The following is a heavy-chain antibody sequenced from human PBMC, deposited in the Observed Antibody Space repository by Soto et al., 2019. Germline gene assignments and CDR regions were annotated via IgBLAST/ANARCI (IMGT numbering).Heavy chain of an antibody. CDR3: AQGRASSGWPQDAFDM. D-gene: IGHD6-19*01. CDR2: ISGRGDNT. J-gene: IGHJ3*02. V-gene: IGHV3-23*01. CDR1: GFTFSSYA. Sequence: GGSLRLSCAASGFTFSSYAMSWVCQAPGKGLEWVSGISGRGDNTYYADADSVKGRFTISRDNSKNTLYLQLNSLRADDTAIYYCAQGRASSGWPQDAFDMWDQGTMVTVSS.